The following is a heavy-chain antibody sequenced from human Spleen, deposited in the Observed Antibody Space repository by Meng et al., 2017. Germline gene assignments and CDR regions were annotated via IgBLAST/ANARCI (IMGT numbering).Heavy chain of an antibody. CDR2: ICGSGSCT. J-gene: IGHJ5*02. CDR1: GISPISFDNYG. D-gene: IGHD6-19*01. CDR3: PKGGKAVVGTVFRFGDWFDP. V-gene: IGHV3-23*01. Sequence: GESLKISCAASGISPISFDNYGMNWVRQAPGKGLEWVSGICGSGSCTYYGDSVKGRFTISRDNSNNMLYLQMNSLRADDTALYYCPKGGKAVVGTVFRFGDWFDPWGQGILVTVFS.